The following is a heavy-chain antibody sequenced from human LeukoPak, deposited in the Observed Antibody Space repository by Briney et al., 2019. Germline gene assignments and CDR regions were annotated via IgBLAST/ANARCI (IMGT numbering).Heavy chain of an antibody. CDR3: AKGSGWYV. CDR1: GFAFSSSS. Sequence: GGSLRLSCAASGFAFSSSSMSWVRQAPGKGLEWVSVISGSGGSTDYADSVKGRFTISRDNSKNTLYLQINSLRAEDTAVYYCAKGSGWYVWGQGTLVTVSS. D-gene: IGHD6-19*01. V-gene: IGHV3-23*01. CDR2: ISGSGGST. J-gene: IGHJ4*02.